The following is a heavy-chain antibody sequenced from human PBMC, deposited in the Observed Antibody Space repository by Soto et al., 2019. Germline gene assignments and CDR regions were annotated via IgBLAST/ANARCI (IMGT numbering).Heavy chain of an antibody. Sequence: GGSLRLSCAASGFTFSSYSMNWVRQAPGKGLEWVSVIYSGGSTYYADSVKGRFTISRDNSKNTPYLQMNSLRAEDTAVYYCARDRVESGYPEYFQHWGQGTLVTVSS. J-gene: IGHJ1*01. CDR2: IYSGGST. CDR1: GFTFSSYS. V-gene: IGHV3-53*01. CDR3: ARDRVESGYPEYFQH. D-gene: IGHD3-22*01.